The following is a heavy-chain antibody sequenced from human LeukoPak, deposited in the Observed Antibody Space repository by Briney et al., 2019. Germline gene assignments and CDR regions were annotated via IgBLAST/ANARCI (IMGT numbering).Heavy chain of an antibody. CDR2: IYSGGST. CDR1: GFTVSSNY. CDR3: ARDLNYGPYYFDY. D-gene: IGHD3-10*01. J-gene: IGHJ4*02. Sequence: GGSLRLSCAASGFTVSSNYMSWVRQAPGKGLEWVSVIYSGGSTYYADSVKGRFTISRDNSKNTLYLQMNSLRAEDTAVYYCARDLNYGPYYFDYWGQGTLVTVSS. V-gene: IGHV3-66*01.